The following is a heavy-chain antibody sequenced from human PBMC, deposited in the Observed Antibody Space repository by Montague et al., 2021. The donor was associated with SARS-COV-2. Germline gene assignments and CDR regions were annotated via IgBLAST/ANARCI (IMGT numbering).Heavy chain of an antibody. CDR1: GFTFILSA. D-gene: IGHD5-12*01. CDR3: AKGRTVVATISPFDY. Sequence: SLRLSCAASGFTFILSAMSWVRQAPGKGLDFFSAISGSGGSTYYADYVQGRFTISRDNSKNTLTLQMNSLRAEDTAVYYCAKGRTVVATISPFDYWGQGTPVTVSS. J-gene: IGHJ4*02. CDR2: ISGSGGST. V-gene: IGHV3-23*01.